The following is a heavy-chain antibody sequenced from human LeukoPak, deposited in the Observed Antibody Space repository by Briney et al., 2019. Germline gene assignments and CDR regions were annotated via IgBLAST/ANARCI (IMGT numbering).Heavy chain of an antibody. J-gene: IGHJ3*02. CDR1: GFTFSDYY. CDR3: ARIHSRGILEGAFDI. V-gene: IGHV3-11*04. CDR2: ISSSGSTI. Sequence: GGSLRLSCAASGFTFSDYYMSWIRQAPGKGLEWVSYISSSGSTIYYADSVKGRFTISRDNAKNSLYLQMNSLRAEDTAVYYCARIHSRGILEGAFDIWGQGTMVTVSS. D-gene: IGHD2-21*01.